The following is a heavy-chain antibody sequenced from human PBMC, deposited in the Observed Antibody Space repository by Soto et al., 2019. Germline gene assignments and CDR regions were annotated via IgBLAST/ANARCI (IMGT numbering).Heavy chain of an antibody. CDR2: FSGGGST. J-gene: IGHJ4*02. V-gene: IGHV3-23*01. D-gene: IGHD1-26*01. CDR1: VFTFISYA. CDR3: AKALYSGSYHAFDY. Sequence: GWSLRLSCASSVFTFISYAMTWVRQAPGKGLEWVSGFSGGGSTYYADSVKGRFTISRDNSKNTLYLQMNSLRAEDTAVYYCAKALYSGSYHAFDYWGQGTLVTVSS.